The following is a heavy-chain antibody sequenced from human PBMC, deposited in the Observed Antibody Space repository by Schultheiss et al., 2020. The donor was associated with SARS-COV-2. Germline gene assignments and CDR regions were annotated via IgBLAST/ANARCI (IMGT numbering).Heavy chain of an antibody. CDR3: AKNLGGYYDILTGSIDY. V-gene: IGHV3-23*01. Sequence: GGSLRLSCAASGFTFSSYAMSWVRQAPGKGLEWVSAISGSGGSTYYADSVKGRFTISRDNSKNTLYLQMNSLRAEDTAVYYCAKNLGGYYDILTGSIDYWGQGTLVTVS. D-gene: IGHD3-9*01. J-gene: IGHJ4*02. CDR1: GFTFSSYA. CDR2: ISGSGGST.